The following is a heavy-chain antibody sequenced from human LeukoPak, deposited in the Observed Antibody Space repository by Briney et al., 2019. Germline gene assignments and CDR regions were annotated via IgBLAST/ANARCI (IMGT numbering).Heavy chain of an antibody. J-gene: IGHJ3*02. V-gene: IGHV1-46*01. CDR2: INPSGGST. CDR1: GYTFTSYG. CDR3: ARLGIAAADRDAFDI. D-gene: IGHD6-13*01. Sequence: ASVKVSCKASGYTFTSYGISWVRQAPGQGLEWMGIINPSGGSTSYAQKFQGRVTMTRDMSTSTVYMELSSLRSEDTAVYYCARLGIAAADRDAFDIWGQGTMVTVSS.